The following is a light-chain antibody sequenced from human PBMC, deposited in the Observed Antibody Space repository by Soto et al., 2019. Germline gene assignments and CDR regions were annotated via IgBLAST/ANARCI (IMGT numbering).Light chain of an antibody. CDR2: GAS. V-gene: IGKV3-20*01. CDR3: QQYASSTIPIT. J-gene: IGKJ5*01. Sequence: EIVLTQSPGTLSLSPGERATLSCRASQSVSGRYLAWYQQKPGQAPRLVIYGASSRATGIPDRFSGSGSGTDFTLTISRLEPEDFAVYYCQQYASSTIPITFGQGTRLEI. CDR1: QSVSGRY.